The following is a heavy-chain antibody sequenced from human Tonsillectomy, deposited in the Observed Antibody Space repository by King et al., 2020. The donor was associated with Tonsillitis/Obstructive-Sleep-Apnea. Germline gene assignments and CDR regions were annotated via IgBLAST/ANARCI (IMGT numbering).Heavy chain of an antibody. Sequence: VQLVESGGGVVQPGRSLRLSCAASGFTFSSYAMHWVRQAPGKGLEWLAVISYDGSNKYYADSVRGRFTISRDNSKNTLYLQMNSLTAEDTAVYYCASAPVLAATRLIDYWGQGTLVTVSS. CDR1: GFTFSSYA. CDR3: ASAPVLAATRLIDY. D-gene: IGHD2-15*01. CDR2: ISYDGSNK. J-gene: IGHJ4*02. V-gene: IGHV3-30*01.